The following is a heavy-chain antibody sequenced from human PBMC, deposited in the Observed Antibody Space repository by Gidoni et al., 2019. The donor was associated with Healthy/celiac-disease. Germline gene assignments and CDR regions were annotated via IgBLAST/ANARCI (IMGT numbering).Heavy chain of an antibody. J-gene: IGHJ3*02. Sequence: FTISRDNSKNTLYLQMNSLRAEDTAVYYCASGDSSGYYHNAAFDIWGQGTMVTVSS. D-gene: IGHD3-22*01. CDR3: ASGDSSGYYHNAAFDI. V-gene: IGHV3-23*01.